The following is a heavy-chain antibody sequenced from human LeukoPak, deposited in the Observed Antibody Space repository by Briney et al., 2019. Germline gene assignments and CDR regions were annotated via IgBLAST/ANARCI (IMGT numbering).Heavy chain of an antibody. J-gene: IGHJ4*02. D-gene: IGHD1-26*01. Sequence: SETLSLTCTVSGGSVSSGSYYWSWIRQPPGKGLEWIGYIYYSGSTNYNPSLKSRVTISVDTSKNQFSLKLSSVTAADPAVYYCARGAVGATTLRSGYFDYWGQGTLVTVSS. CDR1: GGSVSSGSYY. CDR2: IYYSGST. V-gene: IGHV4-61*01. CDR3: ARGAVGATTLRSGYFDY.